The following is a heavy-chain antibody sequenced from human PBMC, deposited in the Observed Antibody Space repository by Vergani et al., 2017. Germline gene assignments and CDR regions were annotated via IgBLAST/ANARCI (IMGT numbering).Heavy chain of an antibody. Sequence: QVQLVESGGGVVQPGGSLRLSCAASGFTFNSYGMHWVRQAPGKGLEWVASIRSDESRRYYGDSMEGPFTISRDNYKNTLYLQMKSLRPEDTAVYYCAKEGGGYCSGGTCYPEYWGQGTLVIDSS. CDR2: IRSDESRR. J-gene: IGHJ4*02. V-gene: IGHV3-30*02. CDR3: AKEGGGYCSGGTCYPEY. D-gene: IGHD2-15*01. CDR1: GFTFNSYG.